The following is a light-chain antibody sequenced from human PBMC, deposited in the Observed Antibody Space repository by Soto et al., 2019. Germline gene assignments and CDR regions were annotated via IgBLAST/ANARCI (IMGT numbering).Light chain of an antibody. Sequence: AIQMTQSPSSLSASVGDRVTITCRSSQAIRNNLGWFQQKPGKAPKLLIYAASTLQTGVPSRFSGSGSGTDFTLTISTLQPEDFATYYCLQDYNYPWTFGQGTKVEVK. V-gene: IGKV1-6*01. J-gene: IGKJ1*01. CDR2: AAS. CDR3: LQDYNYPWT. CDR1: QAIRNN.